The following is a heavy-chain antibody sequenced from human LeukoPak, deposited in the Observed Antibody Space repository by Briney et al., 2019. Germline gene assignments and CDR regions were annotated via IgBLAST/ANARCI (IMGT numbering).Heavy chain of an antibody. CDR2: ITGSGLHT. D-gene: IGHD2-21*01. V-gene: IGHV3-23*01. Sequence: GGSLRLSCGASGFTFSDYGMTWVRQTPGNGLEWVSSITGSGLHTYYVDSVKGRFVISRDNSKTTLYLQMNSLRIEDTAVYYCAKGLRIPSNWGQGIMVTVSS. J-gene: IGHJ4*02. CDR1: GFTFSDYG. CDR3: AKGLRIPSN.